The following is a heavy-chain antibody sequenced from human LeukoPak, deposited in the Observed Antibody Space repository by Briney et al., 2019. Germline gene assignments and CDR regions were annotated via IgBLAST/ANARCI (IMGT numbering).Heavy chain of an antibody. J-gene: IGHJ4*02. CDR1: GFTFSDYY. CDR2: MSDNGNSI. Sequence: NPGGSLRLSCAASGFTFSDYYMTWIRQAPGKGLEWVSYMSDNGNSIYYADSVKGRFTISRDNAKSSLYLQMNSLRADDTAVYFCARVPQFYSPLDYWGQGTLVTVSS. CDR3: ARVPQFYSPLDY. D-gene: IGHD2/OR15-2a*01. V-gene: IGHV3-11*01.